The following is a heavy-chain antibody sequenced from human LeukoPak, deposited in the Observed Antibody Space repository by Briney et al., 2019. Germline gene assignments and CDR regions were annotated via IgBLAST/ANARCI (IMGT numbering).Heavy chain of an antibody. J-gene: IGHJ4*02. CDR1: GYTFTSYG. V-gene: IGHV1-18*01. D-gene: IGHD2-15*01. CDR3: ARSSLYCSGGSCIFYYFDY. Sequence: ASVKVSCKGSGYTFTSYGISWVRQAPGQGLEWMGWISAYNGNTNYAQKLQGRVTMTTDTSTSTVYMELRSLISDDTAVYYCARSSLYCSGGSCIFYYFDYWGQGTLVTVSS. CDR2: ISAYNGNT.